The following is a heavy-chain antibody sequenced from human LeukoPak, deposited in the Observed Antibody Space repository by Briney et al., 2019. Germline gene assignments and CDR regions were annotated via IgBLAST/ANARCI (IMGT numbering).Heavy chain of an antibody. CDR3: AGHGTISSESYFDY. V-gene: IGHV4-59*08. CDR2: IHNSGRT. J-gene: IGHJ4*02. D-gene: IGHD1-14*01. Sequence: SETLSLTCSVSGGSVSSYYWSWIRQSPGKGLEWIGYIHNSGRTNYNPSLKSRVTGFVDTSKNQFSLRLSSVTAADTAVYYCAGHGTISSESYFDYWGQGALVTVSS. CDR1: GGSVSSYY.